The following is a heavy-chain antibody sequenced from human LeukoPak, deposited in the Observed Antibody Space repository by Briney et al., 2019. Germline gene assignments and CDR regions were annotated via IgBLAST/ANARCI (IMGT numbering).Heavy chain of an antibody. Sequence: ASQTLSLTCTVSGGSISSGSYYWSSIRQPAGKGLEWIGRIYTSGSTNYNPSLKSRVTISVDTSKNQFSLKLSSVTAADTAVYYCATRVAMVDYWGQGTLVTVSS. CDR2: IYTSGST. V-gene: IGHV4-61*02. J-gene: IGHJ4*02. D-gene: IGHD5-12*01. CDR3: ATRVAMVDY. CDR1: GGSISSGSYY.